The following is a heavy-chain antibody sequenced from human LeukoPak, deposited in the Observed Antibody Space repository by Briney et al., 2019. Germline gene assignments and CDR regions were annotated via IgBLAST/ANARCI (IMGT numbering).Heavy chain of an antibody. CDR1: GGSISSGTYY. Sequence: SETLSLTCTVSGGSISSGTYYWSWIRQPAGKGLEWIGRISTSGSTNYNPSLKSRVTISVDTSKNHLSLKLSSVTAADTAVYYCARESSIVVVPAAIPRAFDIWGQGTMVTVSS. D-gene: IGHD2-2*02. V-gene: IGHV4-61*02. J-gene: IGHJ3*02. CDR3: ARESSIVVVPAAIPRAFDI. CDR2: ISTSGST.